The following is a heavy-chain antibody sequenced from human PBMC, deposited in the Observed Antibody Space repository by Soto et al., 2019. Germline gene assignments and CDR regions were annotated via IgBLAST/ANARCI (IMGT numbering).Heavy chain of an antibody. D-gene: IGHD3-22*01. CDR3: AGGDYYHSSGYYFYYYTMDV. Sequence: ETLSLTCTVSGGSISSSSYYWGWIRQPPGKGLEWIGNVYYGGSTYYNPSLKSRVTISEETSKSQFSLKLSSVTAADTAVYYCAGGDYYHSSGYYFYYYTMDVWGQGTTVTVSS. V-gene: IGHV4-39*01. CDR1: GGSISSSSYY. J-gene: IGHJ6*02. CDR2: VYYGGST.